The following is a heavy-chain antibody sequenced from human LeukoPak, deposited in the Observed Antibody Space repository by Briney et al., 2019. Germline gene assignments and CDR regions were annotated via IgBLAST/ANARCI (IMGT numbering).Heavy chain of an antibody. J-gene: IGHJ4*02. Sequence: SETLSLTCTVSGGSISSSSYYWGWIRQPPGKGLEWTGSIYYSGSTYYNPSLKSRVTISVDTSKNHFSLRLSSVTAADTAVYYCARGGVVVWTNPFDYWGQGTLVTVSS. CDR3: ARGGVVVWTNPFDY. V-gene: IGHV4-39*02. CDR2: IYYSGST. CDR1: GGSISSSSYY. D-gene: IGHD2-21*01.